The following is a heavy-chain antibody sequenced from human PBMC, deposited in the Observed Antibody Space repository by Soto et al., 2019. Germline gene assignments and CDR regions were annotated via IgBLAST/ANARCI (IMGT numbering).Heavy chain of an antibody. V-gene: IGHV3-74*01. CDR3: AKDRGEEGLKFLEWFGGMDV. CDR2: IKSDGTT. D-gene: IGHD3-3*01. CDR1: GFSVSNYW. J-gene: IGHJ6*02. Sequence: GGSLRLSCAASGFSVSNYWMNWVRQAPGKGLVWVSHIKSDGTTSYADSVEGRFTVSRDDAKNTFYLQMNGLRAEDTAVYYCAKDRGEEGLKFLEWFGGMDVWGHGTTVTVSS.